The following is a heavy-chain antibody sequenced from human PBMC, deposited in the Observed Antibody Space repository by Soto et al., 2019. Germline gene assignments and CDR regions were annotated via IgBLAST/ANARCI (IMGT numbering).Heavy chain of an antibody. Sequence: SETLSLTCTVSCGSISSGDYYWSWIRQPPGKGLEWIGYIYYSGSTYYNPSLKSRVTISVDTSKNQFSLKLSSVTAADTAVYYCARAFYDSSGYYPWYFDYWGQGTLVTVSS. V-gene: IGHV4-30-4*01. J-gene: IGHJ4*02. CDR2: IYYSGST. D-gene: IGHD3-22*01. CDR1: CGSISSGDYY. CDR3: ARAFYDSSGYYPWYFDY.